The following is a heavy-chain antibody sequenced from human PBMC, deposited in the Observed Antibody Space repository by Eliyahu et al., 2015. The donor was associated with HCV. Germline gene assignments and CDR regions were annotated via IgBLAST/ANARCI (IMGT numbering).Heavy chain of an antibody. D-gene: IGHD7-27*01. J-gene: IGHJ4*02. Sequence: QVQLQESGPGLVKPSQTLSLTCAISGDSVSGNRAAWNWIRQSPSRGLEWLGRTYYRSKWYNDYAVSLKSRMTLNPDTSKNQFSLQLNSVTPEDTAVYYCARELGSTFDYWGQGSLVTVSS. CDR2: TYYRSKWYN. CDR3: ARELGSTFDY. CDR1: GDSVSGNRAA. V-gene: IGHV6-1*01.